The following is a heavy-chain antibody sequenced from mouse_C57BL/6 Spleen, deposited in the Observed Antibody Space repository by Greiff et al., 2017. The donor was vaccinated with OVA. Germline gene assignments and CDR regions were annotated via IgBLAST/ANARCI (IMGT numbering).Heavy chain of an antibody. D-gene: IGHD1-1*01. Sequence: VQLQQPGAELVMPGASVKLSCKASGYTFTSYWMHWVKQRPGQGLEWIGEIDPSDSYTNSNQKFKGKSTLTVAKSSSTAYMQLSSLTSEDSAVDYCARRDYGSSPAFDVWGTGTTVTVSA. J-gene: IGHJ1*03. CDR1: GYTFTSYW. CDR2: IDPSDSYT. CDR3: ARRDYGSSPAFDV. V-gene: IGHV1-69*01.